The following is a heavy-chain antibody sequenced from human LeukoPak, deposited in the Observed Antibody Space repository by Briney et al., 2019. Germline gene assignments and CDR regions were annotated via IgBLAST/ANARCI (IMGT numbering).Heavy chain of an antibody. D-gene: IGHD3-22*01. J-gene: IGHJ1*01. CDR1: GYTSTSYG. CDR3: ARVNTYYYDSSDQRSPENRYFQH. V-gene: IGHV1-18*01. Sequence: GASVKVSCKASGYTSTSYGISWVRQAPGQGLEWMGWISAYNGNTNYAQKLQGRVTMTTDTSTSTAYMELRSLRSDDTAVYYCARVNTYYYDSSDQRSPENRYFQHWGQGTLVTVSS. CDR2: ISAYNGNT.